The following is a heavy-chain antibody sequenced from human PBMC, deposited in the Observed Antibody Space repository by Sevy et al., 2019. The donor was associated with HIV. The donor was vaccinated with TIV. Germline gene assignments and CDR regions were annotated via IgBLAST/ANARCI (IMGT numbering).Heavy chain of an antibody. V-gene: IGHV3-23*01. CDR2: ISGSGGST. CDR3: VKDLSRGVVPADFDY. J-gene: IGHJ4*02. Sequence: GGSLRLSCAASGFTFSSYAMSWVRQAPGKGLEWVSAISGSGGSTYYGDSVKGRFTISRDNSKNTLYLQMNSLRAEDTAVYYGVKDLSRGVVPADFDYWGQGTLVTVSS. CDR1: GFTFSSYA. D-gene: IGHD2-2*01.